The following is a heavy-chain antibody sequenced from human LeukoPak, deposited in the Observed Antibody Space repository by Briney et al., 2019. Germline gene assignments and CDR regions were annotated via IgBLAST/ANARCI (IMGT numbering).Heavy chain of an antibody. J-gene: IGHJ4*02. D-gene: IGHD2-15*01. CDR3: AKQLGYCSDGSCYFPY. CDR2: ISNNGGYT. V-gene: IGHV3-23*01. Sequence: GGSLRLSCAASGFTFSSSAMSWARQAPGKGLEWVSAISNNGGYTYYADSVQGRFTISRDNSKSTLCLQMDSLRAEDTAVYYCAKQLGYCSDGSCYFPYWGQGTLVTVSS. CDR1: GFTFSSSA.